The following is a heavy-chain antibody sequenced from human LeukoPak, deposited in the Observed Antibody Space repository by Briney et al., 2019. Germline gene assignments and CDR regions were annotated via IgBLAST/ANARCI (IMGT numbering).Heavy chain of an antibody. Sequence: GESLKISCKDSGHSWSTSLIVWVRQKPGKGLEGGGVIYPGDSETKYSPSFQGQVSFSADKSISTAYLQWDNLKASDTAIYYCARPKYSSSLAFDYWGQGTPVTVSS. CDR3: ARPKYSSSLAFDY. CDR2: IYPGDSET. V-gene: IGHV5-51*01. J-gene: IGHJ4*02. CDR1: GHSWSTSL. D-gene: IGHD6-6*01.